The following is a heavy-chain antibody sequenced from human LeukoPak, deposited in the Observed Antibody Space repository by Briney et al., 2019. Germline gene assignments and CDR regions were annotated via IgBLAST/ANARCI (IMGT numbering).Heavy chain of an antibody. J-gene: IGHJ2*01. V-gene: IGHV5-51*01. Sequence: GESLKISCKGLGYSFTSYWVAWVRQMPGEGLEWMGLIYPGHSDTRYSPSFQGQVTISADKSITTAYLQWSSLKASDSGIYFCARTPGSSDYRGYQYWYLDLWGRGTLVTVSS. CDR3: ARTPGSSDYRGYQYWYLDL. CDR2: IYPGHSDT. CDR1: GYSFTSYW. D-gene: IGHD5-12*01.